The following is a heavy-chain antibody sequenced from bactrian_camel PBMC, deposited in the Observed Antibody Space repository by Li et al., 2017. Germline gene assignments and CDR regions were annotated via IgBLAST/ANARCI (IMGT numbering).Heavy chain of an antibody. CDR2: VDSDGAT. J-gene: IGHJ4*01. CDR3: AASLGQSQLSGGVWTYGPCPKDEFDY. Sequence: MGWFRQAPGKEREGLVSVDSDGATTYADSVKGRFTILKDNVKDAFYLQMNDLKPEDTAMYYCAASLGQSQLSGGVWTYGPCPKDEFDYWGQGTQVTVSS. D-gene: IGHD3*01. V-gene: IGHV3S10*01.